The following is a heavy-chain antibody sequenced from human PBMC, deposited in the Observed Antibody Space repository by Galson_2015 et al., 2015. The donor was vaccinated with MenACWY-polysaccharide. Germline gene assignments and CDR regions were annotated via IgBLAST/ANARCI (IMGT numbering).Heavy chain of an antibody. CDR3: AREGSRIVFHAFDV. V-gene: IGHV3-33*05. J-gene: IGHJ3*01. CDR2: IQYDGSKI. D-gene: IGHD2-15*01. CDR1: GIRFSGSG. Sequence: SLRLSCAASGIRFSGSGMHWVRQAPGKGLEWVAVIQYDGSKIVYADSVKGRFTVSRDDSKNTLYLKMNSLRAEDTAVYYCAREGSRIVFHAFDVWGQGTMVIVSS.